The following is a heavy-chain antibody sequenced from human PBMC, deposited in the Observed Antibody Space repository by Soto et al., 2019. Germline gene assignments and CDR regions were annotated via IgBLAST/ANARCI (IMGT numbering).Heavy chain of an antibody. J-gene: IGHJ4*02. V-gene: IGHV3-9*01. Sequence: EVQLVESGGGLVQPGRSLRLSCAASGITFDDFAMHWVRQAPGKGLEWVSGVNWDGDFLDYADSVKGRLTISRDKAKNSLYLQMSSLRREDTALYFCALASSSSFYSVNYWGQGTLVTVSS. CDR2: VNWDGDFL. CDR3: ALASSSSFYSVNY. CDR1: GITFDDFA. D-gene: IGHD6-6*01.